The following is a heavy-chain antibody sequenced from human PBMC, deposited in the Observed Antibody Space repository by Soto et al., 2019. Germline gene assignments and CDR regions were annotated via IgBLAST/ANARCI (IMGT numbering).Heavy chain of an antibody. CDR3: ASCLGEHDAFDI. CDR1: GYTFTGYY. Sequence: ASVKVSFKASGYTFTGYYMHWLRQAPGQGLEWMGWINPNSGGTNYAQKFQGRVTMTRDTSISTAYMELSRLRSDDTAVYYCASCLGEHDAFDIWGQGTMVTVSS. V-gene: IGHV1-2*02. J-gene: IGHJ3*02. CDR2: INPNSGGT.